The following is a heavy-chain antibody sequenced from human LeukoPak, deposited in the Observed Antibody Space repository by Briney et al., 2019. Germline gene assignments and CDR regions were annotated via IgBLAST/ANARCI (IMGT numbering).Heavy chain of an antibody. CDR1: GYTFTSYD. D-gene: IGHD6-13*01. Sequence: ASVKVSCKASGYTFTSYDINWVRQATGQGLEWMGWMNPNSGNTGYAQKFQGRVTITRNTSISTAYMELSSLRSEDTAVYYCARDRRIAAAGYYYYYYMDVWGKGTTVTVSS. CDR2: MNPNSGNT. CDR3: ARDRRIAAAGYYYYYYMDV. J-gene: IGHJ6*03. V-gene: IGHV1-8*03.